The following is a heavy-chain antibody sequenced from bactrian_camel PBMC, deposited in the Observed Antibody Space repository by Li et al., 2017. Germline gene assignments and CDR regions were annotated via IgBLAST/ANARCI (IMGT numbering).Heavy chain of an antibody. CDR2: IDSDGTRT. J-gene: IGHJ4*01. V-gene: IGHV3S31*01. Sequence: VQLVESGGGSVQAGGSLRLSCVVSGDTASTYCMGWFRQAPGQLREGVAAIDSDGTRTLYVDSVKGRFTINRDIVESTLYLRMNRLTAEDSAMYYCASGPSCRTIVARQFDVWGQGTQVTVSS. CDR1: GDTASTYC. CDR3: ASGPSCRTIVARQFDV.